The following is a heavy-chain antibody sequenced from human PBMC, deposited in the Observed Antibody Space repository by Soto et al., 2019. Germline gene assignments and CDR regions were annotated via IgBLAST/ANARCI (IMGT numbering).Heavy chain of an antibody. CDR1: GYTFTSYG. V-gene: IGHV1-18*01. J-gene: IGHJ6*02. CDR3: ARDDDGMDV. CDR2: ISAYNGNT. Sequence: ASVKVSCKASGYTFTSYGISWVRQAPGQGLEWMGWISAYNGNTNYAQKLQGWVTMTRDTSISTAYMELSRLRSDDTAVYYCARDDDGMDVWGQGTTVTVSS.